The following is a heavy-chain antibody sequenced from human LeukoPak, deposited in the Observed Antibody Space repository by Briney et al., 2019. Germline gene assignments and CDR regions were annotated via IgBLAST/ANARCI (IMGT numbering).Heavy chain of an antibody. V-gene: IGHV1-46*01. CDR2: INPSVGGT. CDR3: ARVTSGYDSFDY. Sequence: GASVKVSCKASGYTFTSYYMHWVRQAPGQGREWMGIINPSVGGTSYTQKFQGRVTMTRDMSTSTVYMELSRLRSEDTAVYYCARVTSGYDSFDYWGQGTLVTVSS. J-gene: IGHJ4*02. D-gene: IGHD5-12*01. CDR1: GYTFTSYY.